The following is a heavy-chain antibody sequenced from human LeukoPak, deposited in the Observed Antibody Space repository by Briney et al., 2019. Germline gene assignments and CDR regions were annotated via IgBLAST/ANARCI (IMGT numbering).Heavy chain of an antibody. D-gene: IGHD5-24*01. CDR3: ARGGYISY. V-gene: IGHV3-48*03. J-gene: IGHJ4*02. Sequence: GGSLRLSCAASGFTFSSYEMNWVRQAPGEGLEWVSYINSGGSTIYYADSVKGRFTISRDNAKSSLYLQMNSLRAEDTAVYYSARGGYISYWGQGTLVTVSS. CDR2: INSGGSTI. CDR1: GFTFSSYE.